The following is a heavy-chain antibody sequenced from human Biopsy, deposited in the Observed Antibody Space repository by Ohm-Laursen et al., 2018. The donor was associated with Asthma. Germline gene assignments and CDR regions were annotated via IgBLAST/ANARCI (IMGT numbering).Heavy chain of an antibody. CDR2: ISKDASTQ. Sequence: SLRLSCAPSGFSFRNFAIHWVRQAPGKGLAWVGVISKDASTQDYADSAKGRVTMARDNSKNTRDLQMNSLREEDTAVYYCVRDGTDDAFDIWGQGTVVSVSS. CDR3: VRDGTDDAFDI. CDR1: GFSFRNFA. J-gene: IGHJ3*02. D-gene: IGHD1-1*01. V-gene: IGHV3-30*01.